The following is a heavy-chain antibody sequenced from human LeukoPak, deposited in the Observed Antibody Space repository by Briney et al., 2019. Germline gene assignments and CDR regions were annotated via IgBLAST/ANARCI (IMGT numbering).Heavy chain of an antibody. CDR1: GYTFTSYG. D-gene: IGHD3-10*01. Sequence: ASVKVSCKASGYTFTSYGINWVRQAPGQGLEWMGWISAYNGNTNYAQKFQGRVTRTTDTSTSTAYMELRSLRSDDTAVYYCARTRAAMPVGELWSWGQGTLVTVSS. V-gene: IGHV1-18*04. CDR2: ISAYNGNT. J-gene: IGHJ4*02. CDR3: ARTRAAMPVGELWS.